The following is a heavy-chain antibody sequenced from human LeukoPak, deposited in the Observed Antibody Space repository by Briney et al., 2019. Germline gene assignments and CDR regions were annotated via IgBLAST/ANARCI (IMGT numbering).Heavy chain of an antibody. V-gene: IGHV3-23*01. CDR2: FSGSGGST. Sequence: GGSQRLCSGAAGFFFSSYAMRWGRQPAEKVVGWVLAFSGSGGSTYYADSVKGRFTISRDNAKSSLYLQIDSMRPEDTALYYCAKDTYSAIAAHGMTNIFDYWGQGTLVTVHS. J-gene: IGHJ4*02. CDR3: AKDTYSAIAAHGMTNIFDY. CDR1: GFFFSSYA. D-gene: IGHD6-13*01.